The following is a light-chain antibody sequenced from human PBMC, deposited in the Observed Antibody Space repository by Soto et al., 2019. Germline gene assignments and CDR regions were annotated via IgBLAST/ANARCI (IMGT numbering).Light chain of an antibody. CDR1: SSDVGGYNY. Sequence: QSALTQPPSASGSPGQSVTISCTGTSSDVGGYNYVSWYQQHPGKAPKLMIYEVSKRPSGVPERFSGSKSGNTASLTVSGLQAEDEADYYCSSYAGSHYVFGTGTKLTVL. J-gene: IGLJ1*01. CDR2: EVS. V-gene: IGLV2-8*01. CDR3: SSYAGSHYV.